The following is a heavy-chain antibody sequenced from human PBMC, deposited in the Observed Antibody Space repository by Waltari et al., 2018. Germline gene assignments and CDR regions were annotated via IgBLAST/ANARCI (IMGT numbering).Heavy chain of an antibody. CDR3: AKDKGSGWYMGGGMDV. Sequence: EVQLVESGGGLVQPGRSLRLSCAASGFTFDDYAMHWVRQAPGKGLEWVSGISWNSGGIGYADAVKSRFTISRDNAKNSLYLQMNSLRAEDMALYYYAKDKGSGWYMGGGMDVWGQGTTVTVSS. CDR2: ISWNSGGI. CDR1: GFTFDDYA. J-gene: IGHJ6*02. D-gene: IGHD6-19*01. V-gene: IGHV3-9*03.